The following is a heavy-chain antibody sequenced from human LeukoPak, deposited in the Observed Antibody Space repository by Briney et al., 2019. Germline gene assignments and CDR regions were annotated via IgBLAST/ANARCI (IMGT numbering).Heavy chain of an antibody. CDR3: ARMYYYGSGSYYTLIDY. V-gene: IGHV4-61*01. D-gene: IGHD3-10*01. Sequence: PSETLSLTCTDSGGSVSSGSYYWSWIRQPPGKGLEWIGYIYYSGSTNYNPSLKSRVTISVDTSKNQFSLKLSSVTAADTAVYYCARMYYYGSGSYYTLIDYWGQGTLVTVSS. J-gene: IGHJ4*02. CDR1: GGSVSSGSYY. CDR2: IYYSGST.